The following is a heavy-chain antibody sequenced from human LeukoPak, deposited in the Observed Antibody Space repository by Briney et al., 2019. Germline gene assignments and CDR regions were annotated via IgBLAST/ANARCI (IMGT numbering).Heavy chain of an antibody. CDR2: IYSSGTT. Sequence: SQTLSLTCPVSGGSISSGSYYWSWIRQPAGKGLEWIGRIYSSGTTYYNPSLKSRVTISVDTSKNQFSLKLTSVTAADTAVYYCARKFDSWGQGTLVTVSS. CDR3: ARKFDS. V-gene: IGHV4-61*02. J-gene: IGHJ4*02. CDR1: GGSISSGSYY.